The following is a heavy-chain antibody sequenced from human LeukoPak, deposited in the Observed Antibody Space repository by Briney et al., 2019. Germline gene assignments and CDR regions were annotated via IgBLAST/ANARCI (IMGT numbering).Heavy chain of an antibody. J-gene: IGHJ1*01. CDR3: AKYFASGSYYKLPH. CDR2: ISGSGAYT. Sequence: GGSLRLSCAASGFTFSSYAMSWVRQAPGKGLEWVSTISGSGAYTYYADSVKGRFTISRDNSKNTLYLQMNSLRAEDTAVYYCAKYFASGSYYKLPHWGQAPWSPSPQ. V-gene: IGHV3-23*01. CDR1: GFTFSSYA. D-gene: IGHD3-10*01.